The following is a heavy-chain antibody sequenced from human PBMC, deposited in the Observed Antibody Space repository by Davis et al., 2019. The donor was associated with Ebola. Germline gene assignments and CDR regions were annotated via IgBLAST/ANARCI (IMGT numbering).Heavy chain of an antibody. Sequence: AASEKVSCKASGGTFSTYDINWVRQAPGQGLEWMGRIIPMVGTATYAQKFQGRVTITADKSTSTAYMEMSGLRSEDTAVYYCARDLGRYDDHWGQGTLVTVSS. J-gene: IGHJ4*02. CDR2: IIPMVGTA. D-gene: IGHD1-26*01. CDR1: GGTFSTYD. CDR3: ARDLGRYDDH. V-gene: IGHV1-69*04.